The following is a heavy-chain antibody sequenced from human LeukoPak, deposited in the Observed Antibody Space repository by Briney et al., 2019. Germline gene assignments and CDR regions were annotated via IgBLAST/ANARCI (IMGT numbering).Heavy chain of an antibody. CDR2: ISYDGSNK. CDR3: ARDRGSSTSQPDEY. J-gene: IGHJ4*02. V-gene: IGHV3-30*01. D-gene: IGHD2-2*01. Sequence: GGSLKLSCAASGSTFSSYAMHWVRQAPGKGLEWVAVISYDGSNKYYADSVKGRFTISRDNSKNTLYLQMNSLRAEDTAVYYCARDRGSSTSQPDEYWGQGTLVTVSS. CDR1: GSTFSSYA.